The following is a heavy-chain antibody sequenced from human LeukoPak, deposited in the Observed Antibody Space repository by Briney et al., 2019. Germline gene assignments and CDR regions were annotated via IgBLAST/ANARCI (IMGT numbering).Heavy chain of an antibody. CDR1: GYTFTSYG. CDR3: ARDRKVVPAAIHWFDP. D-gene: IGHD2-2*02. Sequence: ASVKLSCKASGYTFTSYGISWVRQAPGQGLEWMGWISAYNGNTNYAQKLQGRVTMTTYTSTSTAYMELRSLRSDDTAVYYCARDRKVVPAAIHWFDPWGQGTLVTVSS. V-gene: IGHV1-18*01. CDR2: ISAYNGNT. J-gene: IGHJ5*02.